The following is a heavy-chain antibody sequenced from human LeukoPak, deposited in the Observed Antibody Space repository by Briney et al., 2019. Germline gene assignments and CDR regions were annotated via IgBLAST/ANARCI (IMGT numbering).Heavy chain of an antibody. D-gene: IGHD2-21*01. CDR3: ARDRIGLDP. J-gene: IGHJ5*02. V-gene: IGHV4-59*01. CDR2: IYYSGST. Sequence: PSETLSLTCTVSGGSISSYYWSWIRQPPGKGLEWIGDIYYSGSTNYNPSLKSRVTISVDTSKNQFSLKLSSVTAADTAVYYCARDRIGLDPWGQGTLVTVSS. CDR1: GGSISSYY.